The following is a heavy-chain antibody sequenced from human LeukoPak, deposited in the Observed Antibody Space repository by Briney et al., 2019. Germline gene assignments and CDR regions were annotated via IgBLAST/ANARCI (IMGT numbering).Heavy chain of an antibody. CDR2: IYYSGST. J-gene: IGHJ2*01. V-gene: IGHV4-59*12. CDR3: ARDTSSYWYFDL. Sequence: SETLSLTCTVSGGSISSYYWSWIRQPPGKGLEWIGYIYYSGSTYYNPSLKSRVTISVDTSKNQFSLKLSSVTAADTAVYYCARDTSSYWYFDLWGRGTLVTVSS. D-gene: IGHD2-2*01. CDR1: GGSISSYY.